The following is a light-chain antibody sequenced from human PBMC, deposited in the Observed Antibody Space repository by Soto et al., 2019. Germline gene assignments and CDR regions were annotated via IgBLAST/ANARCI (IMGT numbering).Light chain of an antibody. CDR3: QQYGSSGT. CDR2: GAS. V-gene: IGKV3-20*01. Sequence: EIGLTQSPGTLSRSPGERATLSCRASQSVSNNYLAWYQQKPGQAPRLLIYGASNRATGIQDRSSGSGSGTDFTLTIRSLEPEDFAVYYCQQYGSSGTFGPGTKVDI. CDR1: QSVSNNY. J-gene: IGKJ1*01.